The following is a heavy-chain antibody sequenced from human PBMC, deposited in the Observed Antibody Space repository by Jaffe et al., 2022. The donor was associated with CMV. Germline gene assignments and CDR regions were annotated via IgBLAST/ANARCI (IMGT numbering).Heavy chain of an antibody. V-gene: IGHV3-48*02. CDR1: GFTFSSYS. J-gene: IGHJ3*02. CDR2: ISSSSSTI. CDR3: ARADYYDSSGYIKGAFDI. Sequence: EVQLVESGGGLVQPGGSLRLSCAASGFTFSSYSMNWVRQAPGKGLEWVSYISSSSSTIYYADSVKGRFTISRDNAKNSLYLQMNSLRDEDTAVYYCARADYYDSSGYIKGAFDIWGQGTMVTVSS. D-gene: IGHD3-22*01.